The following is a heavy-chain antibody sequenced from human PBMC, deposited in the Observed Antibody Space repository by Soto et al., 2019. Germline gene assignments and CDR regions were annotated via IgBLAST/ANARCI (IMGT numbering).Heavy chain of an antibody. CDR1: GYSFTSYW. V-gene: IGHV5-51*01. J-gene: IGHJ6*02. Sequence: GESLKISCKGSGYSFTSYWIGWVRQMPGKGLEVMGIIYPGDSDTRYSPSFQGQVTISADKSISTAYLQWSSLKASDTAMYYCARTAAAGKYYYGMDVWGQGTTVTVSS. D-gene: IGHD6-13*01. CDR3: ARTAAAGKYYYGMDV. CDR2: IYPGDSDT.